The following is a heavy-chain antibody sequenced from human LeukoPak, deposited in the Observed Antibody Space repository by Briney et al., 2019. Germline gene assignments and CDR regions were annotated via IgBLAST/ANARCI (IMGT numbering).Heavy chain of an antibody. D-gene: IGHD5-12*01. CDR2: TYTSGST. V-gene: IGHV4-59*10. CDR3: ARDSGYDSGYYYYYMDV. J-gene: IGHJ6*03. Sequence: SETLSLTCAVYGGSFSGYYWSWIRQPAGKGLEWIGRTYTSGSTNYNPSLKSRVTMSVDTSKNQFSLKLSSVTAADTAVYYCARDSGYDSGYYYYYMDVWGKGTTVTISS. CDR1: GGSFSGYY.